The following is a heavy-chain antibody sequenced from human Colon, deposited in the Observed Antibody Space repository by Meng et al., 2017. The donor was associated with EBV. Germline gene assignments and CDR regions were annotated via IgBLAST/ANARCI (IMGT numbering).Heavy chain of an antibody. CDR2: IFYTGST. V-gene: IGHV4-30-4*01. CDR3: ARDQIGGDGWFDP. J-gene: IGHJ5*02. D-gene: IGHD3-10*01. Sequence: QVQLQESGPGLVKPSQTLSLPCVVSGGSITSGGYYWTWIRQPPGKGLEWIGYIFYTGSTYYNPSLKSRVTISLDTSKNQFSLKLSSVTAADTAVYYCARDQIGGDGWFDPWGRGTLVTVSS. CDR1: GGSITSGGYY.